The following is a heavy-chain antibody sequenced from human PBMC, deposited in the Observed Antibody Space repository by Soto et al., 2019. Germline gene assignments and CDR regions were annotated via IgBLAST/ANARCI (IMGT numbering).Heavy chain of an antibody. CDR3: TRANWYSEY. CDR1: GGSISNHY. V-gene: IGHV4-59*11. Sequence: QVQLQESGPGLVKPSETLSLTCSVSGGSISNHYWSWIRQPPGKGLEWIGYSYYNGNTNYNPSLKTRVTMSVDPSRNQISLTLTTVTAADTAVYYCTRANWYSEYWGQGTLVTVS. D-gene: IGHD7-27*01. J-gene: IGHJ4*02. CDR2: SYYNGNT.